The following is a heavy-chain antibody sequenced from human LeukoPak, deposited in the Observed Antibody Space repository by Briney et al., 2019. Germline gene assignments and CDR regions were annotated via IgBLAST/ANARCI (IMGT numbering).Heavy chain of an antibody. CDR3: AIHRGRNGGYSFDD. CDR2: IYYTGST. D-gene: IGHD2-8*01. CDR1: GAAISTTNYY. V-gene: IGHV4-39*01. Sequence: SETLSLTCSVSGAAISTTNYYWGWSRQPPGKGLEWIGSIYYTGSTYNSPSLKGRVTVSVDTSKNHFSLRLNSVTAADTAVYYCAIHRGRNGGYSFDDWGQGTLVTVSS. J-gene: IGHJ4*02.